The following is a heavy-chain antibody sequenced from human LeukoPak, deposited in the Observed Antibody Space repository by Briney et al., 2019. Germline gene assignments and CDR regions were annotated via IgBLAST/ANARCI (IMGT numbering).Heavy chain of an antibody. CDR3: AKVGYYYDSSGYYYYFDY. V-gene: IGHV3-23*01. J-gene: IGHJ4*02. CDR2: ISASSGTT. CDR1: RFTFSSYT. D-gene: IGHD3-22*01. Sequence: GGSLRLSCAASRFTFSSYTLNWVRQAPGKGLEWVSAISASSGTTYYADSVKGRFTISRDNSKNTLYLQMNSLRAEDTAVYYCAKVGYYYDSSGYYYYFDYWGQGTLVTVSS.